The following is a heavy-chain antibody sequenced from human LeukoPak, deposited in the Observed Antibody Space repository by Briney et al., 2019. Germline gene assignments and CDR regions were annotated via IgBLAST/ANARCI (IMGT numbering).Heavy chain of an antibody. CDR3: ARSAWYGSGSYSPTHY. V-gene: IGHV3-21*01. D-gene: IGHD3-10*01. CDR2: ISSSGSDK. CDR1: GFTFSSYS. Sequence: PGGSLRLSCAASGFTFSSYSMNWVRQAPGKGLEWVSAISSSGSDKHYADSVKGRFTISRDNAKNSLFLQMNSLRAKDTAVYYCARSAWYGSGSYSPTHYWGQGTLVTVSS. J-gene: IGHJ4*02.